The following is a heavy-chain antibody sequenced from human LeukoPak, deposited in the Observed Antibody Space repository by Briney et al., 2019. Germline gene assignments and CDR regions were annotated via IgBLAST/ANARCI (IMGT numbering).Heavy chain of an antibody. V-gene: IGHV3-30*18. D-gene: IGHD3-16*01. CDR2: ISYDGSNK. J-gene: IGHJ4*02. Sequence: PGRSLRLSCAASGFTFSSYGMHWVRQAPGKGLEWVAVISYDGSNKYYADSVKGRFTISRDNSKNTLYLQMNSLRAEDTAVYYCAKKGDPDWGQGTLVTVSS. CDR3: AKKGDPD. CDR1: GFTFSSYG.